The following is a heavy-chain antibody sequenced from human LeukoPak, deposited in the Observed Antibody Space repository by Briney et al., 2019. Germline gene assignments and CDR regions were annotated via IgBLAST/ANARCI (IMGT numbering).Heavy chain of an antibody. J-gene: IGHJ4*02. CDR1: GFTFSSYE. CDR2: ISSSGSTI. D-gene: IGHD6-19*01. CDR3: ARDRSGWYYFDY. Sequence: GGSLRLSCAASGFTFSSYEMNWVRQAPGKGLEWVSYISSSGSTIYYADSVKGRFTISRDNAKNSLYLQMNSLRAEGTAVYYCARDRSGWYYFDYWGQGTLVTVSS. V-gene: IGHV3-48*03.